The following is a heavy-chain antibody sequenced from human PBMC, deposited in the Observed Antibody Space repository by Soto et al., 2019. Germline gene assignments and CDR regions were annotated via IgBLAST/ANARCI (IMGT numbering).Heavy chain of an antibody. CDR2: IYYCGST. J-gene: IGHJ6*02. D-gene: IGHD5-12*01. CDR1: GGSISSGDYY. CDR3: ASWTSGYDPTYGMDV. V-gene: IGHV4-30-4*01. Sequence: QVQLQESGPGLVKPSQTLSLTCTVSGGSISSGDYYWSWIRQPPGKGLEWIGYIYYCGSTYYNPSLKRRVTISVDTSKNQFSLKLSSVSAADTAVYYCASWTSGYDPTYGMDVWGQGTTVTVSS.